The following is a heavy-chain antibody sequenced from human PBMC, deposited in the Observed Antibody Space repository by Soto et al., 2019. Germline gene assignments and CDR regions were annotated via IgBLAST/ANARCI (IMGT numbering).Heavy chain of an antibody. Sequence: PGGSLRLSCAASGFTFSGFGMHWVRQAPGKGLEWVAIIWYDGSDKYYADSVKGRFTISRGNSKNTLYLQMNSLRAEDTAVYHCAFGNLSYYFDYWGQGPPVTVSS. CDR3: AFGNLSYYFDY. D-gene: IGHD3-16*01. J-gene: IGHJ4*02. CDR2: IWYDGSDK. CDR1: GFTFSGFG. V-gene: IGHV3-33*01.